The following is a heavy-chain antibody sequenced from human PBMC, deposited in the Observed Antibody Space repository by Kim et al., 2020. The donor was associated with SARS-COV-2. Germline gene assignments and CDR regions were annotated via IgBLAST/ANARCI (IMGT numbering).Heavy chain of an antibody. D-gene: IGHD3-3*01. CDR2: IYYSGST. V-gene: IGHV4-39*01. Sequence: SETLSLTCTVSGGSISSSSYYWGCIRQPPGKGLEWIGSIYYSGSTYYNPSLKSRVTISVDTSKNQFSLKLSSVTAADTAVYYCGIHKPELRFLEWLPRPNFDYWGQGTLVTVSS. CDR3: GIHKPELRFLEWLPRPNFDY. CDR1: GGSISSSSYY. J-gene: IGHJ4*02.